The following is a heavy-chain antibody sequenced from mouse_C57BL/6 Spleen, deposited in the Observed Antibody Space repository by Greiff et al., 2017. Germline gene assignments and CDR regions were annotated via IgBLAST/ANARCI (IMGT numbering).Heavy chain of an antibody. D-gene: IGHD1-1*01. CDR1: GFTFSDAW. V-gene: IGHV6-6*01. Sequence: EVKLMESGGGLVQPGGSMKLSCAASGFTFSDAWMDWVRQSPEKGLEWVAEIRNKANNHATYYAESVKGRFTISRDDSKSSVYLQMNSLRAEDTGIYYCTRATVVAHWYFDVWGTGTTVTVSS. CDR2: IRNKANNHAT. J-gene: IGHJ1*03. CDR3: TRATVVAHWYFDV.